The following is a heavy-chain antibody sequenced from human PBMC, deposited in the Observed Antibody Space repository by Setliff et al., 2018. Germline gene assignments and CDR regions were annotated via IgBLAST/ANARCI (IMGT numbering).Heavy chain of an antibody. CDR1: GDSISSRRNY. V-gene: IGHV4-61*09. CDR3: ARMSGFQYMDV. CDR2: IYTSWST. Sequence: PSETLSLTCTVSGDSISSRRNYWGWFRQPAGKGLEWIGQIYTSWSTNYNPSLKSRVTISLDTSKNQFSLSLSSVTAADTAVYYCARMSGFQYMDVWGKGTTVTVSS. J-gene: IGHJ6*03. D-gene: IGHD3-3*01.